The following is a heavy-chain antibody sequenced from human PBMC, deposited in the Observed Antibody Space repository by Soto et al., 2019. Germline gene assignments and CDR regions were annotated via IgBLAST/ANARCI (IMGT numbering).Heavy chain of an antibody. V-gene: IGHV1-3*01. CDR2: INAGNGNT. D-gene: IGHD4-17*01. CDR1: GYTFTSYA. J-gene: IGHJ6*02. Sequence: QVKLVQSGAEVKKPGASVKVSCKASGYTFTSYAMHWVRQAPGQRLEWMGWINAGNGNTKYSQKFQGRVTITRDTSASTAYMELSSLRSEDTAVYYCARDRSVTQLYYYGMDVWGQGTTVTVSS. CDR3: ARDRSVTQLYYYGMDV.